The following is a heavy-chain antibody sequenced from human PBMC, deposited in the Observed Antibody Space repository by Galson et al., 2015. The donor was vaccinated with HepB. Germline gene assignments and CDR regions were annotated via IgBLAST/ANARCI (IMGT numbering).Heavy chain of an antibody. CDR2: TYYRSKWDI. Sequence: CAISGDSVSSTTTSWNWIRQSPSRGLEWLGRTYYRSKWDIDSAVSVKSRLTITPDTSKNQFSLQLNSVTPEDTAVYYCTRNLTPWGQGILVTVSS. CDR3: TRNLTP. J-gene: IGHJ5*02. V-gene: IGHV6-1*01. CDR1: GDSVSSTTTS. D-gene: IGHD3-16*01.